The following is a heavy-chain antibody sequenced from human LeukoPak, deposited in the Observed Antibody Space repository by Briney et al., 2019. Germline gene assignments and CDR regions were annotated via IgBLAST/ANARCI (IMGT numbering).Heavy chain of an antibody. CDR1: GGSISSYY. Sequence: SETLSLTCTVSGGSISSYYSSWIRQPPGKGLEWIGYIYYSGSTNYDPSLKSRVTISLDTSKSQFSLKLYSVTAADTAVYYCARDFDLPIDAVDIWGQGTMVTVYS. CDR2: IYYSGST. CDR3: ARDFDLPIDAVDI. V-gene: IGHV4-59*13. D-gene: IGHD3-9*01. J-gene: IGHJ3*02.